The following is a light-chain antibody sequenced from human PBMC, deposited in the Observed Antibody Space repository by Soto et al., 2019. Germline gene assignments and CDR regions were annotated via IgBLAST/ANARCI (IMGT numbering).Light chain of an antibody. Sequence: QSVLTQPASVSGSPGQSITISCTGTSSDGGGYNYVSWYQQHPGKAPKLMIYDVSNRPSGVSNRFSGSNSGNTASLTISGLQAEDEADYYCSSYTSSSTPVVFGGGTQLTVL. J-gene: IGLJ2*01. V-gene: IGLV2-14*01. CDR3: SSYTSSSTPVV. CDR1: SSDGGGYNY. CDR2: DVS.